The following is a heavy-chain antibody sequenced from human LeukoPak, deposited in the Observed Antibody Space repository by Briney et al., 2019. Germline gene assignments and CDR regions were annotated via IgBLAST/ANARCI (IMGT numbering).Heavy chain of an antibody. CDR1: GGSISSYY. D-gene: IGHD6-13*01. CDR3: ARHVIQKAGSYRSSWYGFDY. V-gene: IGHV4-59*08. CDR2: IYYSGST. Sequence: SETLSLTCTVSGGSISSYYWSWIRQPPGKGLEWIGYIYYSGSTNYNPSLKSRVTISVDTSKNQFSLKLSSVTAADTAVYYCARHVIQKAGSYRSSWYGFDYWGQGTLVTVSS. J-gene: IGHJ4*02.